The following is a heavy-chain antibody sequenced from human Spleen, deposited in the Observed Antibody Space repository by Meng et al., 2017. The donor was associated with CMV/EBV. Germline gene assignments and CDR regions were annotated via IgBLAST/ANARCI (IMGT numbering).Heavy chain of an antibody. V-gene: IGHV3-7*01. D-gene: IGHD2-2*01. CDR1: GFTFSSYW. J-gene: IGHJ4*02. CDR2: IKQDGSEK. Sequence: GGSLRLSCAASGFTFSSYWMSWVRQAPGKGLEWVANIKQDGSEKYYVDSVKGRFTISRDNAKKSLYLQMNSLRAEDTAVYYCARLNLVGHQLPWYYFDYWGQGTLVTVSS. CDR3: ARLNLVGHQLPWYYFDY.